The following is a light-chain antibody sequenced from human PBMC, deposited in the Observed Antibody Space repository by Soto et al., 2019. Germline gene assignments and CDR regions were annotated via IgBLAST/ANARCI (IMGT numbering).Light chain of an antibody. Sequence: QSALTQPASVSGSPGQSITISCTGTSGNVGSYNLVSWYQHNPGKAPKLLIYEATKRPSGIPDRFSGSQSGTSATLGITGLQTGDEADYYCGTWDNSLSAVFGGGTKVTVL. V-gene: IGLV2-14*02. CDR2: EAT. J-gene: IGLJ2*01. CDR3: GTWDNSLSAV. CDR1: SGNVGSYNL.